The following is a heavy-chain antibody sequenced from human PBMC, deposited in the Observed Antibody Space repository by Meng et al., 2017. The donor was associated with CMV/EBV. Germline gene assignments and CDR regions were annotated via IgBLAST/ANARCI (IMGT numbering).Heavy chain of an antibody. CDR1: GFTFSSYG. CDR3: AKVRPPYYYYGMDV. J-gene: IGHJ6*02. V-gene: IGHV3-30*02. CDR2: IRYDGSNK. Sequence: GESLKISCAASGFTFSSYGMHWVRQAPGMGLEWVAFIRYDGSNKYYADSVKGRFTISRDNSKNTLYLQMNSLRAEDTAVYYCAKVRPPYYYYGMDVWGQGTTVTVSS.